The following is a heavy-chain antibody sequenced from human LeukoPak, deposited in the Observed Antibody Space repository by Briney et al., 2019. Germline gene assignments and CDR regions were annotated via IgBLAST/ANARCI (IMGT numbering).Heavy chain of an antibody. J-gene: IGHJ5*02. CDR3: ARQSSSSSNWFDP. CDR2: IYYSGST. Sequence: SETLSPTCTVSGGSISSSSYYWGWIRQPPGKGLEWIGSIYYSGSTYYNPSLKSRVTISVDTSKNQFSLKLSSVTAADTAVHYCARQSSSSSNWFDPWGQGTLVTVSS. D-gene: IGHD6-6*01. V-gene: IGHV4-39*01. CDR1: GGSISSSSYY.